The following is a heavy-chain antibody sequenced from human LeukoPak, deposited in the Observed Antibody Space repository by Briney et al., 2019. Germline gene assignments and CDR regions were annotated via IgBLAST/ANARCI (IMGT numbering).Heavy chain of an antibody. CDR3: ARELELSYFDY. D-gene: IGHD1-7*01. CDR2: IWYVGSNN. Sequence: QSGGSLRLSCAASGFTFGSYAMHWVRQAPGKGLEWVGGIWYVGSNNLYGSSVKGTFTISIDNSKNTLYLQMNSLRAEDTAVYYCARELELSYFDYWGQGTLVTVSS. V-gene: IGHV3-33*01. CDR1: GFTFGSYA. J-gene: IGHJ4*01.